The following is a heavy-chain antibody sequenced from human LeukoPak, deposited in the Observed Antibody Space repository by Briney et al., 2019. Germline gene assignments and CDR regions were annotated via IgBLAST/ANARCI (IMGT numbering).Heavy chain of an antibody. CDR1: GGSISSYY. Sequence: PSETLSLTCTVSGGSISSYYWSWIRQPAGKGLEWIGRIYTSGSTNYNPSLKSRVTMSVDTSKNQFSLKLSSVTAAVTAVYYCARDPRATVTTSYYMDVWGKGTTVTVSS. CDR3: ARDPRATVTTSYYMDV. V-gene: IGHV4-4*07. D-gene: IGHD4-11*01. CDR2: IYTSGST. J-gene: IGHJ6*03.